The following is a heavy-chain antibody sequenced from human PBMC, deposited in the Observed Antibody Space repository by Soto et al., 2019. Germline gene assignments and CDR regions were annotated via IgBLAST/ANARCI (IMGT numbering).Heavy chain of an antibody. CDR1: GFTLRNYE. D-gene: IGHD2-21*02. V-gene: IGHV3-48*03. CDR2: ISGSNNNI. J-gene: IGHJ4*02. CDR3: ASERLCGADCYFFDN. Sequence: GGSLRLSGAASGFTLRNYEMNWVRQAPGKGLEWISKISGSNNNIYYADSVRGRFTISRDNAKNSLYLKMNSLRAEETAIYYCASERLCGADCYFFDNWGQGTKVTVSS.